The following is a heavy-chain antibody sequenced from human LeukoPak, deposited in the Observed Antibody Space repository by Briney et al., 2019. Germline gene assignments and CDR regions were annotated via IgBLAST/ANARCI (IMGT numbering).Heavy chain of an antibody. D-gene: IGHD5-24*01. CDR3: ARGRDGYNLLDY. Sequence: PGGSLRLSCAASGFTFSSYWMHWVRQAPGKGLVWVSRINSDGSSTSYADSVKGRFTISRDNAKNTLYLQMNSLRAEDTAVYYCARGRDGYNLLDYWGQGTLVTVSS. CDR1: GFTFSSYW. CDR2: INSDGSST. J-gene: IGHJ4*02. V-gene: IGHV3-74*01.